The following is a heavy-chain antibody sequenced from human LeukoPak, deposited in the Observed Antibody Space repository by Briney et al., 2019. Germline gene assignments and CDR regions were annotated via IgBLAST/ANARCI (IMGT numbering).Heavy chain of an antibody. CDR2: VYSGGSS. D-gene: IGHD6-6*01. Sequence: GGSLRLSCAASGFTVSSNYMSWVRQAPGKGLEWVSLVYSGGSSYYADSVKGRFTISRDTSKHTLYLQMNSLRADDTAVYYCARAFSSGYFYHYGMDVWGQGTTVTVSS. CDR1: GFTVSSNY. V-gene: IGHV3-53*01. CDR3: ARAFSSGYFYHYGMDV. J-gene: IGHJ6*02.